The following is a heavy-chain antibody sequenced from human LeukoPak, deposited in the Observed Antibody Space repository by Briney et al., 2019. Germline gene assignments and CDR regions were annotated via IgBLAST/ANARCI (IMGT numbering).Heavy chain of an antibody. CDR2: IYHSGST. CDR1: GYSISSGYY. CDR3: ARSKSSSWYFDS. V-gene: IGHV4-38-2*01. Sequence: SETLSLTCAVSGYSISSGYYWGWSRQPPGKVLEWIGSIYHSGSTYYNPSLMSRVTISVDTSKTQFSLRLRSVTAADTAVYYCARSKSSSWYFDSWGPGNLVPVSS. D-gene: IGHD6-13*01. J-gene: IGHJ4*02.